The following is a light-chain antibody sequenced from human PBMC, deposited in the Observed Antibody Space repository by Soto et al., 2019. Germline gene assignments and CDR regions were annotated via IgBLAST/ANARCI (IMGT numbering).Light chain of an antibody. V-gene: IGKV1D-16*01. Sequence: IPMTQSPSSVCASXGDRVTIACQAGWGIGRFLARYQHKPEKAPKSXXYAASSLQSGGPSGFTGSGFGTNFTRPISSLQPEDFATYYCQQLNTYPPTFGGGTKVDIK. CDR2: AAS. CDR1: WGIGRF. CDR3: QQLNTYPPT. J-gene: IGKJ4*01.